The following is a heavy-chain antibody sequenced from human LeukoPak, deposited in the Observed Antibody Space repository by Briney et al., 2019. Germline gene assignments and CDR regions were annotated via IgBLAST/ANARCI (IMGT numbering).Heavy chain of an antibody. J-gene: IGHJ2*01. Sequence: GGSLRLSCAASGFTFSTYTMNWVRQAPGKGLEWVSSISSSSNNINYADSVKGRFTISRDNAKNSLYLQMNSLRAEDTAVYYCARDGRRRDYCDSGSCYWYFDLWGRGTLVTVSS. CDR1: GFTFSTYT. CDR2: ISSSSNNI. V-gene: IGHV3-21*01. D-gene: IGHD2-15*01. CDR3: ARDGRRRDYCDSGSCYWYFDL.